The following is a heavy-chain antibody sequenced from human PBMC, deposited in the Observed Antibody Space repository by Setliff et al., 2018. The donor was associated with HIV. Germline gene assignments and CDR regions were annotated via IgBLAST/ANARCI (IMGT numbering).Heavy chain of an antibody. Sequence: SETLSLTCDVSGYLISNGYYWGWIRQSPGKGLEWIGQINHGGSTNYSPSLKSRVTMSIDTSKNQFSLRLSSVTAAGTAVYYCASDYSSRHDAFDIWGQGTVVTVSS. V-gene: IGHV4-38-2*01. CDR3: ASDYSSRHDAFDI. J-gene: IGHJ3*02. D-gene: IGHD6-13*01. CDR1: GYLISNGYY. CDR2: INHGGST.